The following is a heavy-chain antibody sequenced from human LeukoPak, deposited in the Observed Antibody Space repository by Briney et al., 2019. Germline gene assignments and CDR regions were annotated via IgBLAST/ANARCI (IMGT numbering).Heavy chain of an antibody. D-gene: IGHD6-19*01. CDR3: AKDARRTSGWYFFDY. Sequence: GGSLRLSCAASGFAFSSQAMGWVRQAPGKGLEWVSVISDSGGLTYYSDSVKGRFTISRDNSKNTLFLQMNSLRAEDTVVYFCAKDARRTSGWYFFDYWGQGTLVTVSS. J-gene: IGHJ4*02. V-gene: IGHV3-23*01. CDR2: ISDSGGLT. CDR1: GFAFSSQA.